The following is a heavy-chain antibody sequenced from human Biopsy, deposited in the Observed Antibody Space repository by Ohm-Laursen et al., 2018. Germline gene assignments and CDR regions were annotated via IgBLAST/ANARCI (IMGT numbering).Heavy chain of an antibody. J-gene: IGHJ4*02. D-gene: IGHD6-19*01. CDR3: ARNTGWYGDLYYFDY. V-gene: IGHV1-46*01. CDR2: INPSGSTT. CDR1: GYSFTSYY. Sequence: ASVKVSCKSSGYSFTSYYMHWVRQAPGQGLEWMGMINPSGSTTSYPQIFQGRVTMSRDTSKSTVYMELSSLRSADTTVYFCARNTGWYGDLYYFDYWGQGTLVTVSS.